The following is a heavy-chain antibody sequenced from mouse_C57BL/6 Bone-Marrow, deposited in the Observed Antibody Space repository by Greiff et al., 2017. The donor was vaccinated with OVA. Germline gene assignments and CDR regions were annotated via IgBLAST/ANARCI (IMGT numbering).Heavy chain of an antibody. D-gene: IGHD2-1*01. V-gene: IGHV1-20*01. CDR3: ARGGNEGAMDY. J-gene: IGHJ4*01. CDR1: GYSFTGYF. CDR2: INPYNGDT. Sequence: VQLQQSGPELVKPGDSVKISCKASGYSFTGYFMNWVMQSHGKSLEWIGRINPYNGDTFYNQKFKGKATLTVDKSSSTAHMELRSLTSEDSAVYYCARGGNEGAMDYWGQGTSVTVSS.